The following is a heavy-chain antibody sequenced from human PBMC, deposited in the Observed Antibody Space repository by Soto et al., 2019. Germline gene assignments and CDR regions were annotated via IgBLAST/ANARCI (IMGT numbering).Heavy chain of an antibody. CDR3: AGAGTSYMDV. CDR2: IYYSGST. J-gene: IGHJ6*03. D-gene: IGHD6-13*01. Sequence: ETLSLTCTVSGGSISSYYWSWIRQPPGKGLEWIGYIYYSGSTNYNPSLKSRVTISVDTSKNQFSLKLSSVTAADTAVYYCAGAGTSYMDVWGKGTTVTVSS. CDR1: GGSISSYY. V-gene: IGHV4-59*01.